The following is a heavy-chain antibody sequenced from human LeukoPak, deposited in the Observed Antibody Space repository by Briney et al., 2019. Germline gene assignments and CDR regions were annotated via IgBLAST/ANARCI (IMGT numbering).Heavy chain of an antibody. V-gene: IGHV3-66*01. D-gene: IGHD3-10*01. Sequence: GGSLRISCAVAVCTVSSNYMSWVRQAPGRELEWGSVIYSGGGTYYADSVKGRFTISRDNSKNTAYLQMNSLRVEDTAVYYCARSRGTFFPHDYWGQGTRVTVTS. J-gene: IGHJ4*02. CDR1: VCTVSSNY. CDR3: ARSRGTFFPHDY. CDR2: IYSGGGT.